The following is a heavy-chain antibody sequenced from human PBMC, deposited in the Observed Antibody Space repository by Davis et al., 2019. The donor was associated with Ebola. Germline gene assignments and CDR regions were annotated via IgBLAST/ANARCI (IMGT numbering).Heavy chain of an antibody. CDR1: GFTFSRYA. Sequence: EGSLRLSCSASGFTFSRYAMTWVRQAPGKGLEWVSTYGDSTYYADSVKGRFTISRDYSKNSLFLQMNSLRAEDTAVYYCARGYSSTWYTPFDYWGQGTLVTVSS. D-gene: IGHD6-13*01. CDR2: YGDST. V-gene: IGHV3-23*01. J-gene: IGHJ4*02. CDR3: ARGYSSTWYTPFDY.